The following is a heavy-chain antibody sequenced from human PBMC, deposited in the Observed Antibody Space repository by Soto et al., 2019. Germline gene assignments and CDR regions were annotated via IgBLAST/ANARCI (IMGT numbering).Heavy chain of an antibody. J-gene: IGHJ6*02. CDR2: IYYSGST. Sequence: SETLSLTCTVSGGSISSYYGSWIRQPPGKGLEWIGYIYYSGSTNYNPSLKSRVTISVDTSKNQFSLKLSSVTAADTAVYYCARAALLRNYYYYGMDVWGQGTTVTVSS. CDR3: ARAALLRNYYYYGMDV. D-gene: IGHD6-25*01. V-gene: IGHV4-59*08. CDR1: GGSISSYY.